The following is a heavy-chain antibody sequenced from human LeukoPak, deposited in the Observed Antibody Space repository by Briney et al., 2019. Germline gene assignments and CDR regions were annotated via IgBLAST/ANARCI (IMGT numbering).Heavy chain of an antibody. Sequence: PGGSLRLSCAASGFTFSSYSMNWVRQAPGKGLEWVSYISSSSSTIYYADSVKGRFTISRDNAKNSLYLQMNSLRAEDTAVYYCARVMVRGVVDYWGQGTLVTVSS. D-gene: IGHD3-10*01. CDR2: ISSSSSTI. V-gene: IGHV3-48*01. CDR3: ARVMVRGVVDY. CDR1: GFTFSSYS. J-gene: IGHJ4*02.